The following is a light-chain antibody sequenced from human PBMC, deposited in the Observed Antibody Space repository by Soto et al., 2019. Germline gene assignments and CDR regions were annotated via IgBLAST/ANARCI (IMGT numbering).Light chain of an antibody. J-gene: IGLJ3*02. V-gene: IGLV4-69*01. CDR2: VNSDGSH. Sequence: QPVLTQSPSASASLGASVKLTCTLSSGHSSYAIAWHQQQPEKGPRYLMKVNSDGSHTKGDGIPDRFSGSSSGAERYLTISSRQSEDEADYYCQTGGTGLLVFGGGTQLTVL. CDR3: QTGGTGLLV. CDR1: SGHSSYA.